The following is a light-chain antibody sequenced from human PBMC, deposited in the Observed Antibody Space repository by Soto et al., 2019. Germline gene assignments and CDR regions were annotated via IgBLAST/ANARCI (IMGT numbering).Light chain of an antibody. V-gene: IGKV3-20*01. CDR2: GAS. Sequence: EIVLTQSPGTLSLSPGERATLSCRASQSVSSSYLAWYQQKPGQAPRLLIYGASSRATGIPDRFSGSGSGTDSTLPISRLEPEDFAVYYCQHYGSSPLYLFGQGTKLELK. CDR1: QSVSSSY. J-gene: IGKJ2*01. CDR3: QHYGSSPLYL.